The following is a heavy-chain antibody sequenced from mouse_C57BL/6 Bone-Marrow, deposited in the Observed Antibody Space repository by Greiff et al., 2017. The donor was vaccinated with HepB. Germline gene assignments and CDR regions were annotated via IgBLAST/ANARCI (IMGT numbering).Heavy chain of an antibody. J-gene: IGHJ1*03. D-gene: IGHD1-1*01. Sequence: QVQLQQPGAELVKPGASVKLSCKASGYTFTSYWMQWVKQRPGQGLEWIGEIDPSDSYTNYNQKFKGKATLTVDTSSSTAYMQLSSLTSEDSAVYYCARHYYGSSYGWYFDVWGTGTTVTVSS. CDR1: GYTFTSYW. CDR3: ARHYYGSSYGWYFDV. CDR2: IDPSDSYT. V-gene: IGHV1-50*01.